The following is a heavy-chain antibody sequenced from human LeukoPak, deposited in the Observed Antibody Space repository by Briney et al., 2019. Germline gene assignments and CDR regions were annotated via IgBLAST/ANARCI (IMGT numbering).Heavy chain of an antibody. V-gene: IGHV4-34*01. D-gene: IGHD3-3*01. CDR3: ASYTIFGVVIRGAFDI. J-gene: IGHJ3*02. CDR2: INHSGST. Sequence: SETLSLTCAVYGGSFSGYYWSWIRQPPGKGLEWIGEINHSGSTNYNPSLKSRVTISVDTSKNQFSLKLSSVTAADTAVYYCASYTIFGVVIRGAFDIWGQGAMVTVSS. CDR1: GGSFSGYY.